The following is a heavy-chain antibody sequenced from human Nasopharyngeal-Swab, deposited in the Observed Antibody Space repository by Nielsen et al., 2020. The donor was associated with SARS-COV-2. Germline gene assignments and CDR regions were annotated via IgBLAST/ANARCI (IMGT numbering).Heavy chain of an antibody. J-gene: IGHJ5*02. CDR3: AKDAYGGAGWFDP. CDR2: IYSGGSST. D-gene: IGHD4-23*01. Sequence: WIRQPPGKGLEWVSVIYSGGSSTYYADSVKGRFTISRDSSKNTLYLRMKSLRAEDTAVYYCAKDAYGGAGWFDPWGQGTLVTVSS. V-gene: IGHV3-23*03.